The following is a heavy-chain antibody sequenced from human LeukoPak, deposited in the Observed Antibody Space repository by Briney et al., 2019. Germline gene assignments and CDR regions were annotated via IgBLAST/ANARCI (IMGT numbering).Heavy chain of an antibody. CDR2: INPDSGCT. J-gene: IGHJ5*02. Sequence: ASVKVSCKASGYTFSDYYMHWVRQAPGQGLEWVGGINPDSGCTNYAQTVQGRVTMTRDTSISTAYMELSRLRSDDTAVYYCARAPYCSDGSCCKPSKNWFDPWGQGTLVTVSS. CDR3: ARAPYCSDGSCCKPSKNWFDP. V-gene: IGHV1-2*02. D-gene: IGHD2-15*01. CDR1: GYTFSDYY.